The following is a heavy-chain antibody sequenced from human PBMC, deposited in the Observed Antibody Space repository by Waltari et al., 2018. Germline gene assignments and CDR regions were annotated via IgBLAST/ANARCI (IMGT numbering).Heavy chain of an antibody. D-gene: IGHD2-15*01. Sequence: QLQLQESGPGLVKPSETLSLTCTVSGGSISSSSYYWGWIRQPPGTGLEWIGSIYYSGSTNDNPSLKSRVTICVDTSKNQFSLKLSSVTAADTAVYYCARRGQNRYCSGGSCYSPRYFDYWGQGTLVTVSS. J-gene: IGHJ4*02. CDR3: ARRGQNRYCSGGSCYSPRYFDY. CDR1: GGSISSSSYY. V-gene: IGHV4-39*01. CDR2: IYYSGST.